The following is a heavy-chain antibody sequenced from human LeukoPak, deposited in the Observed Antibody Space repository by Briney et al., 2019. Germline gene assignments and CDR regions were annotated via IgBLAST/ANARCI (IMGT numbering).Heavy chain of an antibody. Sequence: SETLSLTCTVSGGSISSSSYCWGWIRQPPGKGLEWIGSIYYSGSTYYNPSLKSRVTISVDTSKNQFSLKLSSVTAADTAVYYCASPGTRDYYYMDVWGKGTTVTVSS. CDR2: IYYSGST. CDR1: GGSISSSSYC. CDR3: ASPGTRDYYYMDV. V-gene: IGHV4-39*01. J-gene: IGHJ6*03. D-gene: IGHD1-1*01.